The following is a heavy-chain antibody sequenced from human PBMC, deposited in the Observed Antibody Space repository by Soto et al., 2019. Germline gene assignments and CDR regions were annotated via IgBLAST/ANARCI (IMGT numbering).Heavy chain of an antibody. CDR2: ISVYNGNI. Sequence: QVQLLQSGAEVKKPGASVKVSCKASGYMFITYGITWVRQAPGQGLEWMGWISVYNGNIDYAQKFEGRVTMTTDTSTSTAYMELKSLTSDDTAVYYCARTYGSGDYFLPFEYWGQGTPVSVSS. V-gene: IGHV1-18*01. J-gene: IGHJ4*02. CDR1: GYMFITYG. CDR3: ARTYGSGDYFLPFEY. D-gene: IGHD3-10*01.